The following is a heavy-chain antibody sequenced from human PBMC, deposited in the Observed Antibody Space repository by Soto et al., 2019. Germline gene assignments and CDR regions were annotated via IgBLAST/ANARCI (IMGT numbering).Heavy chain of an antibody. Sequence: PGGSLRLSCAASGFTFSSYGMHWVRQAPGKGLEWVAVISYDGSNKYYADSVKGRFTISRDNSKNTLYLQMNSLRAEDTAVYYCANSIAARPPYYYYYYGMDVWGQGTTVTVSS. CDR1: GFTFSSYG. J-gene: IGHJ6*02. V-gene: IGHV3-30*18. CDR3: ANSIAARPPYYYYYYGMDV. D-gene: IGHD6-6*01. CDR2: ISYDGSNK.